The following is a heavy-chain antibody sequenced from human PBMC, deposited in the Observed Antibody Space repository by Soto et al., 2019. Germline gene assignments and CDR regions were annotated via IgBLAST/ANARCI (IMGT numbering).Heavy chain of an antibody. Sequence: QVQLMQSGAEVKKPGASVKVSCKASGYIFTSYGIGWVRQAPGQGLEWMGWISGFNGNTNYAQRFQDRVTLTTDTSTTTAYLERKSLISDDTAVYYCARGTTEVTYFDLGGRGTLVTVSS. D-gene: IGHD4-4*01. J-gene: IGHJ2*01. CDR2: ISGFNGNT. V-gene: IGHV1-18*04. CDR1: GYIFTSYG. CDR3: ARGTTEVTYFDL.